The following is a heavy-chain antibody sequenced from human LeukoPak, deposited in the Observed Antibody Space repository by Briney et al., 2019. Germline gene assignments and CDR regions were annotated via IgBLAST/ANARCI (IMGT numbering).Heavy chain of an antibody. CDR3: ARTRYGGELRIWGLSYPNWFDP. CDR1: GGSISSSSYY. J-gene: IGHJ5*02. V-gene: IGHV4-39*07. Sequence: SSETLSLTCTVSGGSISSSSYYWGWIRQPPGKGLEWIGSIYYSGSAYYNPSLKSRVTISVDTSKNQFSLKLSSVTAADTAVYYCARTRYGGELRIWGLSYPNWFDPWGQGTLVTVSS. D-gene: IGHD1-26*01. CDR2: IYYSGSA.